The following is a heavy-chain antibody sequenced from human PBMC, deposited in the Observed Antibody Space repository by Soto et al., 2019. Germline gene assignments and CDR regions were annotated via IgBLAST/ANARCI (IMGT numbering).Heavy chain of an antibody. CDR3: ARGGVTAGDWPH. V-gene: IGHV1-69*12. D-gene: IGHD3-10*01. CDR2: IIPIFGTA. J-gene: IGHJ4*02. CDR1: GGTFSNDA. Sequence: QVQLVQSGAEVKKPGSSVKVSCKASGGTFSNDAISWVRQAPGQGLEWMGGIIPIFGTAHYAQKFQGRVTITADESTSTVYMELSGLSSEDTAVYYCARGGVTAGDWPHWGQGSLVTVSS.